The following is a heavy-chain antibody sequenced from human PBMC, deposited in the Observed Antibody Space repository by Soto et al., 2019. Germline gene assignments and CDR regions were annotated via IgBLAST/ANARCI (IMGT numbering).Heavy chain of an antibody. CDR2: ISYDGSNK. V-gene: IGHV3-30-3*01. D-gene: IGHD3-10*02. CDR3: FQAEDGIRDVRSVSEFLLNRSSDL. J-gene: IGHJ2*01. Sequence: KGLEWVAVISYDGSNKYYADSVKGRFTIARDNSKNTLYLQMNSLRAEDTAVYFCFQAEDGIRDVRSVSEFLLNRSSDL.